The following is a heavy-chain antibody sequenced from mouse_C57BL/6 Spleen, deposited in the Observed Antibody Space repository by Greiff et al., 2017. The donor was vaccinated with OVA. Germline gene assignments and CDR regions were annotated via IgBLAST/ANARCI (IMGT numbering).Heavy chain of an antibody. J-gene: IGHJ1*03. Sequence: VQLQQPGAELVKPGASVKLSCKASGYTFTSYWMHWVKQRPGPGLEWIGMIHPNSGSNNYNEKFKSKATLTVDQSSSTAYMQLSSLTSEDSAVYYWARDYSNPHWYFDVWGTGTTVTVSS. CDR2: IHPNSGSN. CDR3: ARDYSNPHWYFDV. D-gene: IGHD2-5*01. V-gene: IGHV1-64*01. CDR1: GYTFTSYW.